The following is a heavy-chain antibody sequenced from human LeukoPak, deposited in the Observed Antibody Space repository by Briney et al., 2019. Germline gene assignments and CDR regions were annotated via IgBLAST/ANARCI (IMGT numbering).Heavy chain of an antibody. V-gene: IGHV3-48*01. D-gene: IGHD3-10*01. Sequence: GGSLRLSCAASGFTFSSHSMNWVRQAPGKGLEWVSYISSSSSTIYYADSVKGRFTISRDNAKNSLYLQMSSLRAEDTAVYYCATNRWFGEPDYWGQGTLVTVSS. CDR2: ISSSSSTI. J-gene: IGHJ4*02. CDR3: ATNRWFGEPDY. CDR1: GFTFSSHS.